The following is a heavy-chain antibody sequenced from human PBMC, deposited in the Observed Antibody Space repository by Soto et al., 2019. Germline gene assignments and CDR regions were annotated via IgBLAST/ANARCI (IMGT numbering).Heavy chain of an antibody. CDR3: ASELLKDPWSGHPFFDH. D-gene: IGHD3-3*01. Sequence: SETLSLTCSVSSGSISSRNYYWGWIRRPPGKGLEWIGSVYHSGNTYYNPSLRSRVTISVDTSTNQFSLKLNSVTDADAAVYYCASELLKDPWSGHPFFDHWGQGTLVTVSS. V-gene: IGHV4-39*01. CDR1: SGSISSRNYY. CDR2: VYHSGNT. J-gene: IGHJ4*02.